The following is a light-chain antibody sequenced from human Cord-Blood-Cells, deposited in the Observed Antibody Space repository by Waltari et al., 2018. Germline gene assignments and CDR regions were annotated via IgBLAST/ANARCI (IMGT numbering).Light chain of an antibody. Sequence: NFMLTQPHSVSESPGKTVTISCTRSSGSIDSNSVQWHQQRPGSAPTTVIYEDNQRPSGVPDRFSGSIDSSSNSASLTISGLKTEDEADYYCQSYDSSNSWVFGGGTKLTVL. CDR2: EDN. J-gene: IGLJ3*02. CDR1: SGSIDSNS. V-gene: IGLV6-57*03. CDR3: QSYDSSNSWV.